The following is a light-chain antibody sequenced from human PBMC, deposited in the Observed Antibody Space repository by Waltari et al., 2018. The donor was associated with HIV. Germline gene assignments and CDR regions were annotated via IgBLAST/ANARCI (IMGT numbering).Light chain of an antibody. CDR3: QSADSSGTYHVV. CDR2: KDS. Sequence: SYELTQPPSVSVAPGQTARIPCPGDALPKQYAYWYQQKPGQAPVLVIYKDSERPSGIPERFSGSSSGTTVTLTISGVQAEDEADYYCQSADSSGTYHVVFGGGTKLTVL. J-gene: IGLJ2*01. CDR1: ALPKQY. V-gene: IGLV3-25*03.